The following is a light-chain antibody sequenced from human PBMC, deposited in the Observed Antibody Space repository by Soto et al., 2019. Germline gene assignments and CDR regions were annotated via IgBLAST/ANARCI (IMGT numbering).Light chain of an antibody. Sequence: NFMLTQPHSVSESPGKTVTISCTRSSGSIASNYVQWYQQRPGSAPTTVIYEDNQRPSGVPDRFSGSIDSSSNSASLTISGLKTEDEADYYCQSYDSSNQGVFGTGT. CDR1: SGSIASNY. CDR2: EDN. V-gene: IGLV6-57*04. J-gene: IGLJ1*01. CDR3: QSYDSSNQGV.